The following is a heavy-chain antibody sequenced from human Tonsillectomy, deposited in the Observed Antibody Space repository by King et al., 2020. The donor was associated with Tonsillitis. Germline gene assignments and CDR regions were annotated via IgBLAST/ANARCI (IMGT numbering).Heavy chain of an antibody. CDR1: GFTFNGYT. CDR3: VRGDLRDY. CDR2: ISSSSSVI. D-gene: IGHD3-16*01. J-gene: IGHJ4*02. Sequence: DVQLVESGGGLVKPGGSLRLSCAGSGFTFNGYTLTWARQAPGKGLEYVSSISSSSSVIYYADSVKGRFTISRDNAKNSLYLQMNSLRAEDTAVYYCVRGDLRDYWGQGTLVTVSS. V-gene: IGHV3-21*01.